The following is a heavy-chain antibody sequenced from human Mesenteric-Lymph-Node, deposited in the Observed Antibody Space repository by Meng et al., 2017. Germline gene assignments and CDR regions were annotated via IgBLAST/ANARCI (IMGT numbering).Heavy chain of an antibody. CDR1: GFVSSTSGVG. V-gene: IGHV2-5*02. Sequence: LQESGPTLQTPTLDLTLTCTFSGFVSSTSGVGVGWIRQPPGKALECLAIIYGDDEKRYSPSLKSRLTVTKDTSKNQVVLTMTNMVPVDTATYYCARAAARPSDWFDPWGQGTLVTVSS. CDR2: IYGDDEK. D-gene: IGHD6-6*01. CDR3: ARAAARPSDWFDP. J-gene: IGHJ5*02.